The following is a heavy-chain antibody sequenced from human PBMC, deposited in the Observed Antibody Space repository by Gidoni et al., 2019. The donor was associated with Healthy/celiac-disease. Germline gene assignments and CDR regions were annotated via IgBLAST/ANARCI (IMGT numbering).Heavy chain of an antibody. J-gene: IGHJ4*02. CDR2: ISSSSSYT. CDR1: GFTFSDYY. D-gene: IGHD1-26*01. Sequence: SCAASGFTFSDYYMSWIRQAPGKGLEWVSYISSSSSYTNYADSVKGRFTISRDNAKNSLYLQMNSLRAEDTAVYYCARRIVVATIDYWGQGTLVTVSS. V-gene: IGHV3-11*03. CDR3: ARRIVVATIDY.